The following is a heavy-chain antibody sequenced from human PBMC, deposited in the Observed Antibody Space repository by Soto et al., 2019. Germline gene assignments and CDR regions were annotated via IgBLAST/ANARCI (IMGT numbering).Heavy chain of an antibody. CDR2: ISAHNGNT. D-gene: IGHD1-1*01. J-gene: IGHJ4*02. V-gene: IGHV1-18*01. Sequence: QVHLVQSGAEVKKPGASVKVSCKGSGYAFTTYGITWVRQAPGQGLEWMGWISAHNGNTNYAQKLQGRVTVIRDTSTSTAYMELSSLISDDTAVYYCARGRYGDYWGQGALVTVSS. CDR1: GYAFTTYG. CDR3: ARGRYGDY.